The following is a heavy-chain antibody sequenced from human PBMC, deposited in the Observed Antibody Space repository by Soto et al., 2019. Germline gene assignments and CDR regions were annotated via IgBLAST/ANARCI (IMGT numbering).Heavy chain of an antibody. CDR2: ISGSGGST. Sequence: GESLKISCAASGFTFSSYAMRWVRQAPGKGLEWVSAISGSGGSTYYADSVKGRFTVSRDTSKNTLYLQMNSLRAEDTAVYYCARRGSGSYYDYWGQGTQVTSPQ. CDR1: GFTFSSYA. D-gene: IGHD1-26*01. J-gene: IGHJ4*02. V-gene: IGHV3-23*01. CDR3: ARRGSGSYYDY.